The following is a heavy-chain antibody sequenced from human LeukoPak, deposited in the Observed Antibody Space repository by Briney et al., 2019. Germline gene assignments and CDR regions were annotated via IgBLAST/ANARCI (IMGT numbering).Heavy chain of an antibody. CDR2: ISSSSSNI. D-gene: IGHD7-27*01. V-gene: IGHV3-21*01. J-gene: IGHJ4*02. CDR1: GLTFSTNS. CDR3: ARDPPGAHFDY. Sequence: KPGGSLRLSCAAAGLTFSTNSMNWVRQAPGKGLEWVSYISSSSSNIFYADSFKGRFTISRDNAQNSLYLQMNSLRVEDTAVYYCARDPPGAHFDYWGQGTLVTVSS.